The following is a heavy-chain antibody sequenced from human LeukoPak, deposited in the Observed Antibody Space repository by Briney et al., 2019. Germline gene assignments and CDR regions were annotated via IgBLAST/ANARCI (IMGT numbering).Heavy chain of an antibody. V-gene: IGHV4-4*02. Sequence: SETLSLTCTVSGASISSNNCWTWVRQPPGKGLEWIGEIYDSGSTNYNPSLKSRVTISIDKSKKQFSLTLSSMTAADTAVYYCARNGGNSDFDYWGQGTLVTVSS. CDR1: GASISSNNC. CDR2: IYDSGST. CDR3: ARNGGNSDFDY. D-gene: IGHD4-23*01. J-gene: IGHJ4*02.